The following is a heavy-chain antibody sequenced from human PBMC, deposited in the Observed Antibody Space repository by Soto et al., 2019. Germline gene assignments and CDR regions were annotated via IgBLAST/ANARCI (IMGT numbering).Heavy chain of an antibody. CDR3: AKYLSWGQCDY. CDR1: GFTFSSYW. CDR2: IKTDGTAT. V-gene: IGHV3-74*03. D-gene: IGHD3-16*01. J-gene: IGHJ4*02. Sequence: EVQLVESGGGLVQPGGSLRLSCAASGFTFSSYWMHWVRQDPGKGLVWVSSIKTDGTATQYADSVKGRFSVSRDNAKNTRYLQMNSLRAEDTAVYYCAKYLSWGQCDYWGQGTLVTVSS.